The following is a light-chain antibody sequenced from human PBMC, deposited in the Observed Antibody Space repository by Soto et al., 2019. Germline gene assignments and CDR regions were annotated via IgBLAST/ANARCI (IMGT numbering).Light chain of an antibody. V-gene: IGKV3-15*01. CDR2: YAS. CDR1: QSVRNT. CDR3: QQYNNWPPIT. Sequence: EIMMTQSPATLSVSPGERATLSCRASQSVRNTIAWYQQKPSQAPRLLIYYASTRATGIPTRFSGSGSGTEFTLTISSLQSEDFALYYCQQYNNWPPITFGQGTRLEIK. J-gene: IGKJ5*01.